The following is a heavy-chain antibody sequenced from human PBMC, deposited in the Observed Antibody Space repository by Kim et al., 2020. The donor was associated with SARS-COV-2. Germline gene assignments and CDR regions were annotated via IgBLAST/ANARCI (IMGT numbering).Heavy chain of an antibody. D-gene: IGHD3-10*01. CDR2: INAGNGNT. CDR3: ARFVSNYYGSGSYLLNDY. CDR1: GYTFTSYA. Sequence: ASVKVSCKASGYTFTSYAMHWVRQAPGQRLEWMAWINAGNGNTKYSQKFQGRVTITRDTSASTAYMELSSLRSEDTAVYYCARFVSNYYGSGSYLLNDYWGQGTLVTVSS. V-gene: IGHV1-3*01. J-gene: IGHJ4*02.